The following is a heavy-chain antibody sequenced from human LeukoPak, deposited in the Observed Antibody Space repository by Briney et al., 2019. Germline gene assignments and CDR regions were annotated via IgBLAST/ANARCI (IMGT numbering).Heavy chain of an antibody. V-gene: IGHV4-59*01. CDR1: GGSISSYY. J-gene: IGHJ4*02. CDR2: FFSNGKT. D-gene: IGHD1-1*01. CDR3: ARGERLGPDF. Sequence: SETLSLTCTVSGGSISSYYWSWIRQPPGEGLEWVGSFFSNGKTYYNPSLNNRLIISGDTSKNQFSLTLMSVTAADTAVYYCARGERLGPDFWGQGTLVTVSS.